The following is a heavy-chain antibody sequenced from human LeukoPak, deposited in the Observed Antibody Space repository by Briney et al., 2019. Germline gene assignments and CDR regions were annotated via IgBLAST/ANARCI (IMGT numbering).Heavy chain of an antibody. D-gene: IGHD3-22*01. CDR2: IRYDGSNK. CDR3: AKDSIGSSGYYLYYFDY. V-gene: IGHV3-30*02. J-gene: IGHJ4*02. CDR1: GFTFSSYG. Sequence: GGSLRLSCAASGFTFSSYGMHWVRQAPGKGLEWVAFIRYDGSNKYYADSVKGRFTISRDNSKNTLYLQMNSLRAEDTAVYYCAKDSIGSSGYYLYYFDYWGQGTLVTVSS.